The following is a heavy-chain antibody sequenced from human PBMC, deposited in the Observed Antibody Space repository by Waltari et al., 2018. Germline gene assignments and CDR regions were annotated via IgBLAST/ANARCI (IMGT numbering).Heavy chain of an antibody. Sequence: EVQLLESGGGLERPGGSLRLSCTASGFNFRAYAMGWVRQAPGKGLEWVSEINDNAWSTYYAASVKGRFTISRDNSKNTLYLRMNSLRVEDTAIYYCAKEMTPYSSSSDFDSWGQGTLVTVSS. CDR3: AKEMTPYSSSSDFDS. J-gene: IGHJ4*02. CDR2: INDNAWST. V-gene: IGHV3-23*01. CDR1: GFNFRAYA. D-gene: IGHD6-6*01.